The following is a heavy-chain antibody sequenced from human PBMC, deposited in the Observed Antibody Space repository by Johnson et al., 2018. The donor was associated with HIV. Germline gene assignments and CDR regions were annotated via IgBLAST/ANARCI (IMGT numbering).Heavy chain of an antibody. CDR2: ISYNGTNK. Sequence: QVQLVEFGGGVVQPGKSLRLSCAASGFTFRSFGMHWVRQAPGKGLQWVAVISYNGTNKYYADSVKGRFTISRDNSKNTLYLQMNSLSAEDTALYYCGKSTQASIVRESGPYGGFHVWGQGTMVTVSS. CDR1: GFTFRSFG. D-gene: IGHD4/OR15-4a*01. J-gene: IGHJ3*01. V-gene: IGHV3-30*18. CDR3: GKSTQASIVRESGPYGGFHV.